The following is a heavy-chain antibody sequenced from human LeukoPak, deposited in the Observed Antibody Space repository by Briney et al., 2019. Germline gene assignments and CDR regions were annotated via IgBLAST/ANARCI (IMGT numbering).Heavy chain of an antibody. D-gene: IGHD3-10*01. CDR2: IKQDGSEK. CDR3: ARYSVVRGPSADY. Sequence: GGSLRLSCAASGFTFSSYWMSWVRQAPGKGLEWVANIKQDGSEKYYVDSAKGRFTISRDNAKNSLYLQMNSLRAEDTAVYYCARYSVVRGPSADYWGQGTLVTVSS. CDR1: GFTFSSYW. V-gene: IGHV3-7*01. J-gene: IGHJ4*02.